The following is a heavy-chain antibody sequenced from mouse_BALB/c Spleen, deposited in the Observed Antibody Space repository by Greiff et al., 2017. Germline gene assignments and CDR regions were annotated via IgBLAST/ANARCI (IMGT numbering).Heavy chain of an antibody. Sequence: VQLQQPGAELVKPGASVKMSCKASGYTFTSYWMHWVKQRPGQGLEWIGVIDPSDSYTSYNQKFKGKATLTVDTSSSTAYMQLSSLTSEDSAVYYCTREGSFVSAYWGQGTLVTVSA. CDR3: TREGSFVSAY. CDR2: IDPSDSYT. J-gene: IGHJ3*01. D-gene: IGHD1-2*01. V-gene: IGHV1S127*01. CDR1: GYTFTSYW.